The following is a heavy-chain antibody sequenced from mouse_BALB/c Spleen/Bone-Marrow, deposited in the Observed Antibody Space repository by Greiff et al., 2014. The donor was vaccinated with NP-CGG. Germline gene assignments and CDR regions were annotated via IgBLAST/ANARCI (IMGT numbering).Heavy chain of an antibody. V-gene: IGHV14-3*02. CDR2: IDSANGNT. CDR3: ARAYYGNYEFAY. Sequence: EVQLQQSGAELVKPGASVKLSCTASGFNIKDTYMHWVKQRPEQGLEWIGRIDSANGNTKYDPKFQGKATITADTSSNTAYLQLSSLTSEDTAVYYCARAYYGNYEFAYWGQGTLVTVSA. CDR1: GFNIKDTY. D-gene: IGHD2-10*01. J-gene: IGHJ3*01.